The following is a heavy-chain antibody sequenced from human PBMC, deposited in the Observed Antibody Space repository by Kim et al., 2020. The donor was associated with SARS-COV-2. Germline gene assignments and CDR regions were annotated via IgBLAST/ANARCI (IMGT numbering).Heavy chain of an antibody. Sequence: SETLSLTCTVSGGSISSYYWSWIRQPPGKGLEWIGYIYYSGSTNYNPSLKSRVTISVDTSKNQFSLKLSSVTAADTAVYYCARTQPTTIFGVVTLSTYMDVWGKETTVTVSS. CDR2: IYYSGST. J-gene: IGHJ6*03. CDR3: ARTQPTTIFGVVTLSTYMDV. CDR1: GGSISSYY. V-gene: IGHV4-59*08. D-gene: IGHD3-3*01.